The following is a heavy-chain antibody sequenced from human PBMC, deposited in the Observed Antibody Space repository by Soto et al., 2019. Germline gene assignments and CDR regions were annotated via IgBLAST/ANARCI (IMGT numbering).Heavy chain of an antibody. CDR3: AKGVQLELST. J-gene: IGHJ4*02. V-gene: IGHV3-23*01. CDR1: GFTFSDFA. CDR2: FSARDDST. Sequence: GGSLRLSCAASGFTFSDFAMTWVRQAPGKGLDWVSTFSARDDSTFYADSVKGRFTISRDNSKNMVFLQMNSLRDDDTAVYYCAKGVQLELSTWGQGTLVTVSS. D-gene: IGHD1-1*01.